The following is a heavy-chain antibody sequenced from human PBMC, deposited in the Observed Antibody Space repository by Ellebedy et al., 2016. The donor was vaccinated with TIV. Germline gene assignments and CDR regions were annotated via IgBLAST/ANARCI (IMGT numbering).Heavy chain of an antibody. V-gene: IGHV3-33*01. CDR1: GFTFSHYG. D-gene: IGHD6-19*01. Sequence: GESLKISXAASGFTFSHYGMHWVRQAPGKGLEWIAVIWYDGSIIHYADSVKGRFTISRENSNNTVFLQMNSLRAEDTGLYYCARDQSSGTSGWSVYWGLGTLITVSS. J-gene: IGHJ4*02. CDR3: ARDQSSGTSGWSVY. CDR2: IWYDGSII.